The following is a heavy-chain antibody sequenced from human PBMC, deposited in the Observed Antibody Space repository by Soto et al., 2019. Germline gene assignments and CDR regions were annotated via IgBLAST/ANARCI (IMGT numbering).Heavy chain of an antibody. CDR1: GFTFSNYW. Sequence: EVQLVESGGGLVQPGGSLRLSCAASGFTFSNYWMHWVRQAPGKGLVWVSRINSDGSTTGNADSVKGRFTISRDNAKKTLYLQMNSLRAEDTAVYYCVRGSVYNWRGDYWGQGTLVTVSS. J-gene: IGHJ4*02. V-gene: IGHV3-74*01. CDR3: VRGSVYNWRGDY. D-gene: IGHD1-20*01. CDR2: INSDGSTT.